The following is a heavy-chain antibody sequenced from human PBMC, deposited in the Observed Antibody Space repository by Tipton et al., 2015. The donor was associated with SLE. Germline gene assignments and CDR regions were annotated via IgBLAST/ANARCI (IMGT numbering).Heavy chain of an antibody. V-gene: IGHV4-31*03. D-gene: IGHD3-10*01. Sequence: GLVKPSQTLSLTCTVSGDSISSGGYYWSWIRQHPGKGLEYIGYIHYRRNTYYNPSLRSRVFISVDTSKNQFSLKLSSVTAADTAVYYCARDYYGSGFDAFDIWGQGTMITVSS. CDR1: GDSISSGGYY. CDR2: IHYRRNT. CDR3: ARDYYGSGFDAFDI. J-gene: IGHJ3*02.